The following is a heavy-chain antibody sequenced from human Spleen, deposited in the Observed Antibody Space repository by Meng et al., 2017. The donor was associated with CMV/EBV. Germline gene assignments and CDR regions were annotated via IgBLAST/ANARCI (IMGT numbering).Heavy chain of an antibody. CDR2: ISSSGDSI. D-gene: IGHD1-14*01. CDR1: GFTFSSYS. V-gene: IGHV3-48*04. Sequence: GGSLRLSCAASGFTFSSYSMSWIRQAPGKGLEWVSYISSSGDSISYADSVKGRFTISRDNAKNSLFLQMNSLRAEDTAIYYCASPTNPFEDYWGQGTLVTVSS. CDR3: ASPTNPFEDY. J-gene: IGHJ4*02.